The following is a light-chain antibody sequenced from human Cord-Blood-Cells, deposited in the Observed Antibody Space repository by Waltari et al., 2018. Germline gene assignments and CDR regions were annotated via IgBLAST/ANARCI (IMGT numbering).Light chain of an antibody. CDR2: AAS. CDR1: QSISSY. Sequence: DLQMTQSPSSLSASVGDRVTITCRASQSISSYFNWYQQKPGKAPKLLIYAASSLQSGVPSRFSGSGSGTDFTLTISSLQPEDFATYYCQQSYSTRYSFGQGTKLEIK. CDR3: QQSYSTRYS. V-gene: IGKV1-39*01. J-gene: IGKJ2*03.